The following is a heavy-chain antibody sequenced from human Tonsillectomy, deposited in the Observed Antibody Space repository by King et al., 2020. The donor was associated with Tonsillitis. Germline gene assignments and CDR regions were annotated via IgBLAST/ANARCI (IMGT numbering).Heavy chain of an antibody. D-gene: IGHD3-10*01. CDR1: GFTFSDYY. CDR3: ARGGEISYFYYMDV. Sequence: VQLVESGGGLVKPGGSLKLSCAASGFTFSDYYMNWVRQAPGKGLEWVSYISTSGSYTEYADSVKGRFSISRDNAKNSLSLQLTSLRAEDTAVYYCARGGEISYFYYMDVWGKGTTVTVSS. J-gene: IGHJ6*03. CDR2: ISTSGSYT. V-gene: IGHV3-11*06.